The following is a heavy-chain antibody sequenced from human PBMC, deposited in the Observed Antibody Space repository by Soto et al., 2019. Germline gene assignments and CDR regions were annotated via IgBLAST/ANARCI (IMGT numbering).Heavy chain of an antibody. D-gene: IGHD5-12*01. J-gene: IGHJ4*02. CDR3: TRGASGYGNFDY. V-gene: IGHV3-74*01. CDR1: GFSFSTW. CDR2: INSDGSSI. Sequence: EVHLVESGGGVVQPGGSLRLSCAASGFSFSTWMHWVRQAPGKGLVWLSRINSDGSSISYADSVKGRFFVSRDNAKNTLYLQINILTAEDTAVYYCTRGASGYGNFDYWGQGVLLTVSS.